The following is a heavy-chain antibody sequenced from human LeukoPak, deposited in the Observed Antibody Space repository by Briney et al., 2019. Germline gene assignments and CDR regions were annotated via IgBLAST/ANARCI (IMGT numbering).Heavy chain of an antibody. J-gene: IGHJ6*02. CDR1: GYTFTGHG. CDR3: ASGRGTTVTTAPYYYYGMGV. D-gene: IGHD4-17*01. CDR2: ISTYNGNT. V-gene: IGHV1-18*01. Sequence: GASVKVSCKASGYTFTGHGLSWVRQAPGQGLEWMGWISTYNGNTNYAQKFQGRVTVTTDTSTSTAFMELRSLRSDDTAVYYCASGRGTTVTTAPYYYYGMGVWGQGTTVTVSS.